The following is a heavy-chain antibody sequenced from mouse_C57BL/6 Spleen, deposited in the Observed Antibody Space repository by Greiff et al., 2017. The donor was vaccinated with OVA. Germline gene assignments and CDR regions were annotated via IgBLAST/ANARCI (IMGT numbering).Heavy chain of an antibody. CDR2: ISSGSSTI. Sequence: EVKLVESGGGLVKPGGSLKLSCAASGFTFSDYGMHWVRQAPEKGLEWVAYISSGSSTIYYADTVKGRFTISRDNAKNTLFLQMTSLRSEDTAMYYCARPGRNHNWYFDVWGTGTTVTVSS. J-gene: IGHJ1*03. D-gene: IGHD1-1*01. CDR1: GFTFSDYG. CDR3: ARPGRNHNWYFDV. V-gene: IGHV5-17*01.